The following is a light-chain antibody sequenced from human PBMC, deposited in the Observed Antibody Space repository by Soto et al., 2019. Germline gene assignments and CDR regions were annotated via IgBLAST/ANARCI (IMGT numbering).Light chain of an antibody. V-gene: IGLV2-18*01. J-gene: IGLJ2*01. CDR3: SLYTSSSVV. Sequence: QSALTQPPSVSGSPGQSVTISCTGTSSDVGSYNRVSWYQQPPGTAPKLMIYEVSNRPSGVPDRFSGSKSGNTASLTISGLQAEEEAVYYCSLYTSSSVVFGGGTKLTVL. CDR1: SSDVGSYNR. CDR2: EVS.